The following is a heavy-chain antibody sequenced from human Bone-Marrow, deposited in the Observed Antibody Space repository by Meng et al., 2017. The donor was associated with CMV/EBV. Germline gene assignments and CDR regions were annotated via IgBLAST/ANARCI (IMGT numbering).Heavy chain of an antibody. CDR2: IYSGGST. V-gene: IGHV3-53*01. D-gene: IGHD5-18*01. CDR1: GFTVSSNY. CDR3: ARPRGYSYGGLDY. Sequence: ELHLVESGGGLIQPGGSLRLSCAASGFTVSSNYMSWVRQAPGKGLEWVSVIYSGGSTYYADSVKGRFTISRDNSKNTLYLQMNSLRAEDTAVYYCARPRGYSYGGLDYWGQGTLVTVSS. J-gene: IGHJ4*02.